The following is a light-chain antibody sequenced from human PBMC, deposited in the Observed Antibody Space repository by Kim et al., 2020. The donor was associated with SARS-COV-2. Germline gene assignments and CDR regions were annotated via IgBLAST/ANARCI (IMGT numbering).Light chain of an antibody. CDR2: HAS. CDR1: QSVSTY. CDR3: QQYNNWPPIT. V-gene: IGKV3-15*01. Sequence: FPGERATLSCRASQSVSTYLAWYQQKPGQAPRLLIYHASTRATGIPARFSGSGSGTEFSLTITSLQSEDFAVYHCQQYNNWPPITFGGGTKVDIK. J-gene: IGKJ4*01.